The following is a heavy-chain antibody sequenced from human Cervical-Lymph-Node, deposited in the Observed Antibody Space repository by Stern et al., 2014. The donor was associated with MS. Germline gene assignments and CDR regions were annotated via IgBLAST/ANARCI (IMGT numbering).Heavy chain of an antibody. Sequence: EVQLVESGGGLVKPGGSLRLSCAASGFTFSNAWMSWVRQAPGKGLEWVGRIKSKTDGGTTDYAAPVKGRFTISRDDSKNTLYLQMNSLKTEDTAVYYCTTEGVVVAAEAPDYWGQGTLVTVSS. CDR2: IKSKTDGGTT. CDR1: GFTFSNAW. D-gene: IGHD2-15*01. J-gene: IGHJ4*02. CDR3: TTEGVVVAAEAPDY. V-gene: IGHV3-15*01.